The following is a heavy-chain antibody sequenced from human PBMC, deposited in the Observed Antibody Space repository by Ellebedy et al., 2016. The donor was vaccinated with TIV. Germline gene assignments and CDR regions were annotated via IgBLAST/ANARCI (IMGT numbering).Heavy chain of an antibody. CDR2: ISSDGISE. Sequence: GESLKISCAASGFTFSKFGMLWVRQTPGKGLEWVAFISSDGISEYYADSVKGRFTISRDNSKNTLYLQMNSLRAEDTAVYYCARDYTGTFSPGYWGQGTLVTVSS. CDR1: GFTFSKFG. J-gene: IGHJ1*01. D-gene: IGHD1-26*01. V-gene: IGHV3-30*03. CDR3: ARDYTGTFSPGY.